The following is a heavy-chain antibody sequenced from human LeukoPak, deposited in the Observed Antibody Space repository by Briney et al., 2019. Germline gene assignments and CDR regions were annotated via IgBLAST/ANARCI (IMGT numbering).Heavy chain of an antibody. CDR2: ISSSSSYI. V-gene: IGHV3-21*01. D-gene: IGHD6-13*01. Sequence: PGGSLRLSCAASGFTFSSYGMHWVRQAPGKGLEWVSSISSSSSYIYYADSVKGRFTISRDNAKNSLYLQMNSLRAEDTAVYYCARGVQQHPLDASDIWGQGTMVTVSS. CDR3: ARGVQQHPLDASDI. J-gene: IGHJ3*02. CDR1: GFTFSSYG.